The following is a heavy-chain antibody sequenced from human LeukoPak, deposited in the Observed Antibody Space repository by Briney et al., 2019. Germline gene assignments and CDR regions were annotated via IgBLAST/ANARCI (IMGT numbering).Heavy chain of an antibody. J-gene: IGHJ5*02. CDR3: ARLPTTYMVGATGWFDP. V-gene: IGHV1-18*01. CDR1: GYPFTTYG. Sequence: ASVKVSCKASGYPFTTYGISWVRQAPGQGLEWMGWISTDHVNTNYAQKLQGRVTMTTGTSTTTAYMELRSLRSDDTAVYYCARLPTTYMVGATGWFDPWGQGTLVTVSS. D-gene: IGHD1-26*01. CDR2: ISTDHVNT.